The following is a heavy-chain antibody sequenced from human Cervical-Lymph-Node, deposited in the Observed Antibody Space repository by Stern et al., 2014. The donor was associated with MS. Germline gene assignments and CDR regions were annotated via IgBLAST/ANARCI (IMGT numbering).Heavy chain of an antibody. Sequence: VPLVESGAEVKKPGSSVKVSCKASGGTFSSHGIAWVRQAPGQGLEWMGGIIPTFGTTHYAQKFQGRVTITADPSTNTAYMELSRMRFDDTAIYYCAREGAHEEGKNNWFDPWGQGSLVTVSS. CDR1: GGTFSSHG. CDR3: AREGAHEEGKNNWFDP. CDR2: IIPTFGTT. D-gene: IGHD3-16*01. J-gene: IGHJ5*02. V-gene: IGHV1-69*01.